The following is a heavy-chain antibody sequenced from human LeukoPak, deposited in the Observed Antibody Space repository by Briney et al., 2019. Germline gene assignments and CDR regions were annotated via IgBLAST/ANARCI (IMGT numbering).Heavy chain of an antibody. V-gene: IGHV3-7*01. D-gene: IGHD2-8*01. J-gene: IGHJ4*02. Sequence: PGGSLRLSCSASGFTFSTYWMSWVRQAPGKGLEWVANMRRDGNEIYYLDSVRGRFTISRDNAKDSLYLQMNSLRVEDTAMYYCARDLISGVPFGYWGQGTLVTVSS. CDR3: ARDLISGVPFGY. CDR1: GFTFSTYW. CDR2: MRRDGNEI.